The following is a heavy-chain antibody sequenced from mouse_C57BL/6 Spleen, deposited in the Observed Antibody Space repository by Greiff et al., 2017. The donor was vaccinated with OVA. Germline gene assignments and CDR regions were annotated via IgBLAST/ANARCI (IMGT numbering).Heavy chain of an antibody. CDR1: GYTFTSYW. CDR2: IDPSDSYT. Sequence: QVQLKQPGAELVRPGTSVKLSCKASGYTFTSYWMHWVKQRPGQGLEWIGVIDPSDSYTNYNPKFKGKATLTVDTSSSTAYMQLSSLTSEDSAVYYCARPPITTVVDWYFDVWGTGTTVTVSS. V-gene: IGHV1-59*01. CDR3: ARPPITTVVDWYFDV. D-gene: IGHD1-1*01. J-gene: IGHJ1*03.